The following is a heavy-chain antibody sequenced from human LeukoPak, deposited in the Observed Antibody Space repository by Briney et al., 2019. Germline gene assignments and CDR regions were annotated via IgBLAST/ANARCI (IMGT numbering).Heavy chain of an antibody. V-gene: IGHV4-59*01. CDR3: ARDRGYSYGDHDAFDI. D-gene: IGHD5-18*01. J-gene: IGHJ3*02. Sequence: PSETLSLTCTVSGGSISSYYWSWIRQPPGKGLEWIGYIYYSGSTNYNPSLKSRVTISVDASKNQFSLKLSSVTAADTAVYYCARDRGYSYGDHDAFDIWDQGTMVTVSS. CDR2: IYYSGST. CDR1: GGSISSYY.